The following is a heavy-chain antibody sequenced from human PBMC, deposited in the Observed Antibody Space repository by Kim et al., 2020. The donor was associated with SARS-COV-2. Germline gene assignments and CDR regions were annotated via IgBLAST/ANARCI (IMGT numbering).Heavy chain of an antibody. V-gene: IGHV3-30*01. Sequence: KGQFTISRDNAKNTLYLQRNSLRAEDTAVYYCASDYDGAGSYVHYGMDVWGQGTTVTVSS. CDR3: ASDYDGAGSYVHYGMDV. D-gene: IGHD3-10*01. J-gene: IGHJ6*02.